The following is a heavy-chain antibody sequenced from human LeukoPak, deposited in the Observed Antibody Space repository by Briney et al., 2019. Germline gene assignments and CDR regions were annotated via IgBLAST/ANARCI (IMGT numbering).Heavy chain of an antibody. V-gene: IGHV4-39*01. CDR2: IYYSGST. CDR3: ARHTSPYSSSFHFDY. D-gene: IGHD6-13*01. CDR1: GGSISTSSYY. J-gene: IGHJ4*02. Sequence: SETLSLTCSVSGGSISTSSYYWAWIRQPPGKGLEWIGSIYYSGSTYYTPSLKSRVTISLDTSKNQFSLKLSSVTAADTAVYYCARHTSPYSSSFHFDYWGQGTLVTVSS.